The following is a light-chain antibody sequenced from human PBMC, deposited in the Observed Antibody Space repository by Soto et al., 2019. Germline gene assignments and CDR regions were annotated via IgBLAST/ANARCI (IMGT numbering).Light chain of an antibody. V-gene: IGLV3-21*04. Sequence: YELTQPPSVSVAPGKTARITCGGNNIESKTVHWSQQKPGQAPLLVIYYDSDRPSGIPERFSGSNSGNAATLTISRVEAGDEADYYCQVWDSSSDHWVFGGGTKVTVL. CDR2: YDS. CDR1: NIESKT. CDR3: QVWDSSSDHWV. J-gene: IGLJ3*02.